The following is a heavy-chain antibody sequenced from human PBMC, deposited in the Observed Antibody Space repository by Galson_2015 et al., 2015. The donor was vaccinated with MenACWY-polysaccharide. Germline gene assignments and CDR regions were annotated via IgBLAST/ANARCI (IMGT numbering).Heavy chain of an antibody. CDR3: ARDRDWALDH. CDR1: GYTFTDNG. Sequence: SVKVSCKGSGYTFTDNGISWVRQAPGQGLEWVGWISSKSGKTKYGWKFRGRVAMTRDTSTTTAYMELRRLKSDDTAFYYCARDRDWALDHWGQGTLVTVSS. CDR2: ISSKSGKT. J-gene: IGHJ4*02. D-gene: IGHD2-21*02. V-gene: IGHV1-18*01.